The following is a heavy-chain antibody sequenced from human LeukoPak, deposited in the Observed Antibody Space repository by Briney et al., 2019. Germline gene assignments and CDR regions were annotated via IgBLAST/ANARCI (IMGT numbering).Heavy chain of an antibody. CDR1: GGSISSSSYY. CDR2: IYYSGST. V-gene: IGHV4-39*07. CDR3: ARVSSGYYNVDY. Sequence: SETLSLTCTVSGGSISSSSYYWGWIRQPPGKGLEWIGSIYYSGSTNYNPSLKSRVTISVDTSKNQFSLKLSSVTAADTAVYYCARVSSGYYNVDYWGQGTLVTVSS. J-gene: IGHJ4*02. D-gene: IGHD3-9*01.